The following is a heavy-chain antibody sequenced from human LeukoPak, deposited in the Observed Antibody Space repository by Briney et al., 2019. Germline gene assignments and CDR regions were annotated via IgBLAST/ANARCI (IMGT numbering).Heavy chain of an antibody. V-gene: IGHV3-23*01. J-gene: IGHJ4*02. CDR2: ISGSGGST. Sequence: GGSLRLSCAASGFTFSNYAMSWVRQAPGKGLEWVSAISGSGGSTVYADSVKGRFTISRDNSKNTLFLQMNSLRAEDTAVYYCANRGGNPKGSFDYWGQGTLVTVSS. CDR3: ANRGGNPKGSFDY. CDR1: GFTFSNYA. D-gene: IGHD4-23*01.